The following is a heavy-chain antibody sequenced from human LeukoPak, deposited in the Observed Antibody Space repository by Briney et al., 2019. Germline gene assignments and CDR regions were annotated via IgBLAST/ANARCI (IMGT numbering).Heavy chain of an antibody. V-gene: IGHV3-30-3*01. CDR1: GFTFRNYV. Sequence: GSLGLSCAASGFTFRNYVIHWVRQAPGKGLEWVAVTSSDLNVKLYADSVKGRFTISRDNSRSTLYLQMNSLRPEDTAIYYCAREGYYGSGSPPSLYFDYWGQGTLVTVSS. D-gene: IGHD3-10*01. CDR3: AREGYYGSGSPPSLYFDY. CDR2: TSSDLNVK. J-gene: IGHJ4*02.